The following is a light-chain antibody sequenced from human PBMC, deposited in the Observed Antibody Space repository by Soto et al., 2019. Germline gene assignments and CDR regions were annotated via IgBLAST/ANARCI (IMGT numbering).Light chain of an antibody. CDR2: DAS. CDR3: QQRSNWPSYT. CDR1: QSVSSY. Sequence: EIVLTQSPATLSLSPGERATLSCRASQSVSSYFDWYQQKPGQAPRLLIYDASNRATGIPARFSGSGSGTDFTLTISSLEPEDFEVYYCQQRSNWPSYTFGQGTKLEIK. V-gene: IGKV3-11*01. J-gene: IGKJ2*01.